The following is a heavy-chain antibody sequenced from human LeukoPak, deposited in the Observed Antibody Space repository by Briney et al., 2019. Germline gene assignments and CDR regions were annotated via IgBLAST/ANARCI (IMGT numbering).Heavy chain of an antibody. V-gene: IGHV3-21*01. CDR2: ISSSSSYI. D-gene: IGHD6-13*01. J-gene: IGHJ4*02. Sequence: GGSLRLSCAASGFTFSSYSMNWVRQAPGKGLEWVSSISSSSSYIYYADSVKGRFTISRDNAKNSLYLQMNSLRAEDTAVYYCARDETTSPWPYSSSSFDYWGQGTLVTVSS. CDR3: ARDETTSPWPYSSSSFDY. CDR1: GFTFSSYS.